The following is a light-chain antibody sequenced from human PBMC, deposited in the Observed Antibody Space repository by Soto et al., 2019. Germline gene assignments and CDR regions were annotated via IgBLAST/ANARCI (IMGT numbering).Light chain of an antibody. CDR3: QQRSNWPLLT. CDR2: DAY. J-gene: IGKJ4*01. V-gene: IGKV3-11*01. Sequence: EIVLTQSPATLSLSPGEQATLSCRASQSVSNYLAWYQQKPGQAPRLLIYDAYNRATGIPAGFSGSGSGTDFTLTIGSVEPEDFAVYYCQQRSNWPLLTFGGGTKVEIK. CDR1: QSVSNY.